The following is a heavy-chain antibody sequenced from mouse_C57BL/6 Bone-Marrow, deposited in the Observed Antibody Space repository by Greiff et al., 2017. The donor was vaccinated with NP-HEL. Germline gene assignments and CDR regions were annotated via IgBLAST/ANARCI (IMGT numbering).Heavy chain of an antibody. CDR2: IYPGGGYT. CDR1: GYTFTNYW. D-gene: IGHD2-4*01. V-gene: IGHV1-63*01. J-gene: IGHJ2*01. Sequence: QVHVKQSGAELVRPGTSVKMSCKASGYTFTNYWIGWAKQRPGHGLEWIGDIYPGGGYTNYNEKFKGKATLTADKSSSTAYMQFSSLTSEDSAIYYCARGDYDAHYFDYWGQGTTLTVSS. CDR3: ARGDYDAHYFDY.